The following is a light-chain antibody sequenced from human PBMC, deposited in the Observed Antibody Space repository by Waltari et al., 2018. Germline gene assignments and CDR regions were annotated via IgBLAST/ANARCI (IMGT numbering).Light chain of an antibody. J-gene: IGKJ1*01. CDR3: QQLGT. CDR1: QGVSSSY. V-gene: IGKV3D-20*01. CDR2: DAS. Sequence: EIVLRHSQATLSLFPGERPTLPCGASQGVSSSYLAWYQQKPGLAPRLLIYDASSRATGIPDRFSGSGSGTDFTLTISRLEPEDFAVYYCQQLGTFGQDQGGNQT.